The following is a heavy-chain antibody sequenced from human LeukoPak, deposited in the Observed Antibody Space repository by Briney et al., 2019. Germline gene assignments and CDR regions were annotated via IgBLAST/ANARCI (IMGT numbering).Heavy chain of an antibody. CDR1: DYSISNGYF. CDR3: ASVRKGYCSSTSCYAKGYYYYYMDV. CDR2: INHSGST. J-gene: IGHJ6*03. V-gene: IGHV4-38-2*02. D-gene: IGHD2-2*01. Sequence: PSETLSLTCTVSDYSISNGYFWGWIRQPPEKGLEWIGEINHSGSTNYNPSLKSRVTISVDTSKNQFSLKLSSVTAADTAVYYCASVRKGYCSSTSCYAKGYYYYYMDVWGKGTTVTISS.